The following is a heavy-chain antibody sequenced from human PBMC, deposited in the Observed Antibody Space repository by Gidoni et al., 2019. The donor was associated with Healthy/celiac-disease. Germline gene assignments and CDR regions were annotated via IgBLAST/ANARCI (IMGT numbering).Heavy chain of an antibody. CDR1: GGSFSGYY. V-gene: IGHV4-34*01. Sequence: QVQLQQWGAGLLKPSETLSLTCAVYGGSFSGYYWSWLRQPPGKGLEWIGEINHSGSTNYNPSLKSRVTISVDTSKNQFSLKLSSVTAADTAVYYCARGRSEYSSSWYGLDYYYYGMDVWGQGTTVTVSS. D-gene: IGHD6-13*01. CDR3: ARGRSEYSSSWYGLDYYYYGMDV. CDR2: INHSGST. J-gene: IGHJ6*02.